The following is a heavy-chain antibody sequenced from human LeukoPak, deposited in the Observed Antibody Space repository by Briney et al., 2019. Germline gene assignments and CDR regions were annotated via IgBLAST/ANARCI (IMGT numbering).Heavy chain of an antibody. CDR3: AREGTAMVSSDY. CDR1: GFTFSSYS. D-gene: IGHD5-18*01. V-gene: IGHV3-21*01. Sequence: GGSLRLSCAVSGFTFSSYSMNWVRQAPGKGLEWVSSISSSSSYIYYADSVKGRFTISRDNAKNSLYLQMNSLRAEDTAVYYCAREGTAMVSSDYWGQGTLVTVSS. J-gene: IGHJ4*02. CDR2: ISSSSSYI.